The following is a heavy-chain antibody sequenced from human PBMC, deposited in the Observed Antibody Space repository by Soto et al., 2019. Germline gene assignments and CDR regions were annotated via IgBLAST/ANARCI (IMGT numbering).Heavy chain of an antibody. D-gene: IGHD2-21*02. Sequence: PGESLKISCKGSGYSFTSYWISWVRQMPGKGLEWMGRIDPSDSYTNYSPSFQGHVTISADKSISTAYLQWSSLKASDTAMYYCARHGPAPHIVVVTAILDAFDIWGQGTMVTVSS. CDR1: GYSFTSYW. CDR2: IDPSDSYT. V-gene: IGHV5-10-1*01. CDR3: ARHGPAPHIVVVTAILDAFDI. J-gene: IGHJ3*02.